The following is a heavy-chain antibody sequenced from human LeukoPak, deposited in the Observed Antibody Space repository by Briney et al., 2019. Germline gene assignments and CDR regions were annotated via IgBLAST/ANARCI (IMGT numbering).Heavy chain of an antibody. CDR1: GFTFSDYY. CDR3: ARGYSSGYYGFDY. D-gene: IGHD6-19*01. J-gene: IGHJ4*02. Sequence: PGGSLRLSCAASGFTFSDYYMDWVRQAPGKGLEGVGRSRSKAHTYTTEYAASVKGRFTISRDDSKNSLYLQMNSLRTEDTAVYYCARGYSSGYYGFDYWGQGTLVTVSS. CDR2: SRSKAHTYTT. V-gene: IGHV3-72*01.